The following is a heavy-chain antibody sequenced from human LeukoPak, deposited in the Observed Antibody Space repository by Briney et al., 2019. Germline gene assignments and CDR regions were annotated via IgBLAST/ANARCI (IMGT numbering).Heavy chain of an antibody. CDR3: ARDRPGYYGMDV. CDR1: GYTFTVYY. V-gene: IGHV1-2*02. Sequence: ASVKVSCKASGYTFTVYYMHWVRQAPGQGLEWMGWINPNSGGTNYAQKFQGSVTMTRDTSISTAYMELSRLRSGDTAVYYCARDRPGYYGMDVWGQGTTVTVSS. J-gene: IGHJ6*02. CDR2: INPNSGGT.